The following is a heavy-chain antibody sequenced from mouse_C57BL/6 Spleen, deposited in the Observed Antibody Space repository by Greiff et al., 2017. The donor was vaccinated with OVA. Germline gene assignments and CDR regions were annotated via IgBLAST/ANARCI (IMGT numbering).Heavy chain of an antibody. CDR1: GYTFTSYW. D-gene: IGHD1-1*01. V-gene: IGHV1-55*01. J-gene: IGHJ4*01. Sequence: QVQLQQSGAELVKPGASVKMSCKASGYTFTSYWITWVKQRPGQGLEWIGDIYPGSGSTNYNEKFKSKATLTVDTSSSTAYMQLSSLTSEDSAVYYCARGDYYGSGAMDYWGQGTSVTVSS. CDR3: ARGDYYGSGAMDY. CDR2: IYPGSGST.